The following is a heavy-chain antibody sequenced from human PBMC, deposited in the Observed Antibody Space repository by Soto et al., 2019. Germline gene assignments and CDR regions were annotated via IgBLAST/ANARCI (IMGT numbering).Heavy chain of an antibody. CDR2: IYYSGST. J-gene: IGHJ3*02. D-gene: IGHD3-10*01. Sequence: QLQLQESGPGLVKPSETLSLTCTVSGGSISSSSYYWGWIRQPPGKGLEWIGSIYYSGSTYYNPSLKIRVTISVDTSKNQFSLKLSSVTAADTAVYYCASPAPMVRGVIDAFDIWGQGTMVTVSS. CDR3: ASPAPMVRGVIDAFDI. V-gene: IGHV4-39*01. CDR1: GGSISSSSYY.